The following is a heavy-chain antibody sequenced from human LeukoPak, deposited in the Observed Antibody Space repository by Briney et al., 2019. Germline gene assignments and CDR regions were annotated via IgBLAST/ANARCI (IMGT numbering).Heavy chain of an antibody. V-gene: IGHV1-2*02. CDR2: INPNSGGT. J-gene: IGHJ4*02. CDR3: ARDGGANFSDRSDYYGYSNY. Sequence: GASVKVSCKASGYTFTDYYIHWVRQAPGQGLEWMGWINPNSGGTKYVEKFQGRVTMTRDTSISTADMELSSLKSDDTAVYYCARDGGANFSDRSDYYGYSNYWGQGTLVTVSS. D-gene: IGHD3-22*01. CDR1: GYTFTDYY.